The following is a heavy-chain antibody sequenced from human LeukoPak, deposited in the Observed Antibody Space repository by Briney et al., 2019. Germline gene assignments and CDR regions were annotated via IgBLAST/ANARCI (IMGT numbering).Heavy chain of an antibody. CDR1: GYTFIGYF. V-gene: IGHV1-2*02. Sequence: GGAVKVSCKASGYTFIGYFMYFVRQAPGQGLEWMGWINPNSGGTNYAQKFQGRVTMTRDTFISTAYMELSRLRSDDTAVYYCARVATTVTTLYFQHWGQGTLVTVSS. D-gene: IGHD4-17*01. CDR3: ARVATTVTTLYFQH. J-gene: IGHJ1*01. CDR2: INPNSGGT.